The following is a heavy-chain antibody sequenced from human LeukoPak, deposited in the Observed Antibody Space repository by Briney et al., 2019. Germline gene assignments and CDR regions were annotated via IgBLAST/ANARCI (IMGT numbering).Heavy chain of an antibody. CDR3: ARVNAPFWSGSMDV. J-gene: IGHJ6*03. CDR2: IYSGGST. CDR1: AFTVSSNY. Sequence: PGGSLRLSCAASAFTVSSNYMNWVRQAPGKGLEWVSVIYSGGSTYYADSVKGRFTISRDNSKNTLYLQMNSLRAEDTAVYYCARVNAPFWSGSMDVWGKGTTVTVSS. D-gene: IGHD3-3*01. V-gene: IGHV3-66*02.